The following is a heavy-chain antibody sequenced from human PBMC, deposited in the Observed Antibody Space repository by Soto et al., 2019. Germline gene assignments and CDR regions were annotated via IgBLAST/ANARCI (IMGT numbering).Heavy chain of an antibody. CDR1: GGSVSDSNFY. Sequence: SSETLSLTCTVSGGSVSDSNFYWGWVRQPPGKGLEWIGSISSSGSTYYFPSLKSRVTMSVDTSTNQFSLTLNSVIATDTALYFCARHRRETGTYAQPLDSWGQGALVTVSS. CDR3: ARHRRETGTYAQPLDS. V-gene: IGHV4-39*01. J-gene: IGHJ4*02. CDR2: ISSSGST. D-gene: IGHD1-1*01.